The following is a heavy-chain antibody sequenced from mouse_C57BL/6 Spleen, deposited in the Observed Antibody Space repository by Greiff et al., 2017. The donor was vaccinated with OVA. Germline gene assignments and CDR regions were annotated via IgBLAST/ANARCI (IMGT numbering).Heavy chain of an antibody. CDR3: ARMIYYDYDYAMDY. J-gene: IGHJ4*01. CDR1: GFNIKNTY. D-gene: IGHD2-4*01. CDR2: IDPANGHT. V-gene: IGHV14-3*01. Sequence: EVQLQQSVAELVRPGASVKLSCTASGFNIKNTYMHWVKQRPEQGLEWIGRIDPANGHTQYAPKFQGKATITADTSSHTAYLQLSSLTSEDTAIYYGARMIYYDYDYAMDYWGHGTSVTVAS.